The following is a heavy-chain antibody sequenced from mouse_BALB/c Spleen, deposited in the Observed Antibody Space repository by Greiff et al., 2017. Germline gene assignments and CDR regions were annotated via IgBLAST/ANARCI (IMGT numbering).Heavy chain of an antibody. D-gene: IGHD2-2*01. J-gene: IGHJ2*01. Sequence: QVQLQQPGAELVKPRASVKMSCKASCYTFTSYWINWVKQRPGQGLEWIGDIYPGRGITNYNEKFKSKATLTLDTSSSTAYMQLSSLTSEDSAVYYCSRSGGYDDYFDYWGQGTTLTVSS. CDR3: SRSGGYDDYFDY. CDR1: CYTFTSYW. CDR2: IYPGRGIT. V-gene: IGHV1-55*01.